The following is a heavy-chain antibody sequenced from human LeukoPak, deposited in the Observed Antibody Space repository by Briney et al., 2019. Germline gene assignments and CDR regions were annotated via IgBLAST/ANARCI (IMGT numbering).Heavy chain of an antibody. V-gene: IGHV4-39*01. Sequence: PSETLSLTCTVSGGSISSSSYYWGWIRQPPGKGLEWIGSIYCSGSTYYNPSLKSRVTISVDTSKNQFSLKLSSVTAADTAVYYCASFPQTTVVTPPLDYWGQGTLVTVSS. CDR2: IYCSGST. J-gene: IGHJ4*02. CDR3: ASFPQTTVVTPPLDY. D-gene: IGHD4-23*01. CDR1: GGSISSSSYY.